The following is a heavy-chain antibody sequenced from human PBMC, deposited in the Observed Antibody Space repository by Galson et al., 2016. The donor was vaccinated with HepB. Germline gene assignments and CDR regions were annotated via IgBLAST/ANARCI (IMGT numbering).Heavy chain of an antibody. CDR2: MYSDGNN. CDR1: GDSVSSYSYS. CDR3: AKSKGGGYFDL. J-gene: IGHJ4*02. V-gene: IGHV4-61*03. D-gene: IGHD2-15*01. Sequence: SETLSLTCAVSGDSVSSYSYSWSWIRQPPGKGLEWIAFMYSDGNNNHNPSLESRFTISIDTTNNHFSLKMSSVTEADTAMYYCAKSKGGGYFDLWGQGTLVTVSA.